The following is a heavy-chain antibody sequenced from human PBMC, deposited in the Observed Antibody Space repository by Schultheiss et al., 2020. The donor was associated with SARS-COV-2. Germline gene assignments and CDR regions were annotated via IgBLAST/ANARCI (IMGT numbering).Heavy chain of an antibody. V-gene: IGHV4-61*08. CDR1: GGSISSGGYS. CDR2: IYYSGST. CDR3: ARPRDGITGTTAFLVGYYFDY. J-gene: IGHJ4*02. D-gene: IGHD1-7*01. Sequence: SETLSLTCAVSGGSISSGGYSWSWIRQHPGKGLEWIGYIYYSGSTNYNPSLKSRVTISVDTSKNQFSLKLSSVTAADTAVYYCARPRDGITGTTAFLVGYYFDYWGQGTLVTVSS.